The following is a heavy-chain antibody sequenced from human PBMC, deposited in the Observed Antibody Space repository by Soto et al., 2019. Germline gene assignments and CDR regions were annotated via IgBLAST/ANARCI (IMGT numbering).Heavy chain of an antibody. CDR1: GGYFSGYY. D-gene: IGHD2-21*02. CDR3: ARGLSSSSFRFLTAIPAYYFDY. Sequence: SETLSLTCAVHGGYFSGYYWSWIRQPPGKGLEWFGEINHSGSTNYNPSLKSRVTISVDTSKNQFSLKLSSVTAADTAVYYRARGLSSSSFRFLTAIPAYYFDYWGQGTLVTVS. CDR2: INHSGST. V-gene: IGHV4-34*01. J-gene: IGHJ4*02.